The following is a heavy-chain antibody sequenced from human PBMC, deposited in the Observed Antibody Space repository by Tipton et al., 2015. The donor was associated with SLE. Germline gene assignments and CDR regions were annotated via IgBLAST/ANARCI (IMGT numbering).Heavy chain of an antibody. CDR1: GDSISSDY. V-gene: IGHV4-59*12. J-gene: IGHJ6*03. CDR3: ARDWCSSTSCYGYYYMDV. D-gene: IGHD2-2*01. CDR2: VYYTGST. Sequence: TLSLTCTVSGDSISSDYWSWIRQPPGKGLEWIGYVYYTGSTTYSPSLESRVTISVDTSKNQFSLKLSSVTAADTAVYYCARDWCSSTSCYGYYYMDVWGKGTTVTVSS.